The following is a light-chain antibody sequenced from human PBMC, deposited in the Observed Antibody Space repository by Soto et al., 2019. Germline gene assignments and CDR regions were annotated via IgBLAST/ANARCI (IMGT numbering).Light chain of an antibody. CDR1: QYISSY. CDR3: QQSYSTPLT. Sequence: IQMTPSPSSLSASVGDRVTITCRASQYISSYVNWYQQKPGKAPKLLIYAASSLQSGVPSRFSGSGSGTDFTLTISSLQPEDFATYYCQQSYSTPLTFGPGTKVAIK. V-gene: IGKV1-39*01. CDR2: AAS. J-gene: IGKJ3*01.